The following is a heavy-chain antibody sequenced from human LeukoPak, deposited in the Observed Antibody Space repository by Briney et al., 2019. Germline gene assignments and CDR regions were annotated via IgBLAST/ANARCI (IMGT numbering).Heavy chain of an antibody. CDR3: ARGRDFWSGYYQVDY. D-gene: IGHD3-3*01. Sequence: KSSETLSLTCTVSGASISDYYWSWIRQPPGKGLEWIGYISYTGNTDYNPSLKSRVTISVDTSKNQVSLRLSSVTAADTAVYYCARGRDFWSGYYQVDYWGQGTLVTVSS. CDR1: GASISDYY. J-gene: IGHJ4*02. CDR2: ISYTGNT. V-gene: IGHV4-59*01.